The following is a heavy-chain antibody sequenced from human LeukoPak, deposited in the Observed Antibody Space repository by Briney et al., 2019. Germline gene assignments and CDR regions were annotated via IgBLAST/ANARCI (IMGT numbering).Heavy chain of an antibody. Sequence: GRSLRLSCAASGFTFSSYAMSWVRQAPGKGLEWVSAISGSGGSTYYADSVKGRFTISRDNSKNSLYLQMNSLRAEDTAVYYCARGRDDCSGGSCYRPLDYWGQGTLVTVSS. J-gene: IGHJ4*02. CDR2: ISGSGGST. D-gene: IGHD2-15*01. CDR3: ARGRDDCSGGSCYRPLDY. V-gene: IGHV3-23*01. CDR1: GFTFSSYA.